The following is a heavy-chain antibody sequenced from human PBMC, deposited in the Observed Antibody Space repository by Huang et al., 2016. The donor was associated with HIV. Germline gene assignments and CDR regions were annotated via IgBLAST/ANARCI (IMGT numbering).Heavy chain of an antibody. CDR1: RFTFNRYG. Sequence: QVQLVESGGGVVQPGTSLRLSCAASRFTFNRYGVHWVRQAPGKGLEWLAVILHDGTNKYYADSVRGRFTISRDNSKNTLYLQMNSLRTEDTAMYYCAKDPAYYDTRTFEYWGQGTLVTVSS. J-gene: IGHJ4*02. D-gene: IGHD3-22*01. CDR3: AKDPAYYDTRTFEY. CDR2: ILHDGTNK. V-gene: IGHV3-30*18.